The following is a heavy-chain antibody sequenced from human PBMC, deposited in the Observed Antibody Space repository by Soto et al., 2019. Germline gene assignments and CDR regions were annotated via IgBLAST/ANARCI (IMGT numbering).Heavy chain of an antibody. V-gene: IGHV4-59*08. D-gene: IGHD2-2*03. CDR3: ARLPLLGYCSSTSCDPYPY. J-gene: IGHJ4*02. Sequence: PSETLSLTCTVSGGSISSYYWSWIRQPPGKGLEWIGYIYYSGSTNYNPSLKSRVTISVDTSKNQFSLKLSSVTAADTAVYYCARLPLLGYCSSTSCDPYPYWGQGTLVTVS. CDR1: GGSISSYY. CDR2: IYYSGST.